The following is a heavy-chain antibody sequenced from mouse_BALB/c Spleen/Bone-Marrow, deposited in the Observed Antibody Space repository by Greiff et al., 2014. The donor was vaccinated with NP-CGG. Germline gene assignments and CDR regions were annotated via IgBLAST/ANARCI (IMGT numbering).Heavy chain of an antibody. CDR1: GFSLTLYG. J-gene: IGHJ4*01. CDR3: ARHERGYPYAMDY. CDR2: IWSDGTT. V-gene: IGHV2-6-2*01. Sequence: VMLVESGPDLVAPSQSLSITCTVSGFSLTLYGVHWVRQSPGKGLEWLVVIWSDGTTTYNSALKSRLSISKDNSKSQVFLKLNSRQTDDTAMYYCARHERGYPYAMDYWGQGTSVTVSS. D-gene: IGHD2-2*01.